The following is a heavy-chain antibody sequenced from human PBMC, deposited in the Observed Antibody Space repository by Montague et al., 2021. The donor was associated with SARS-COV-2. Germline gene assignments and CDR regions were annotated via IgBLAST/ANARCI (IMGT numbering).Heavy chain of an antibody. D-gene: IGHD5-12*01. Sequence: CAISGDSVSSNSAAWNWIRQSPSRGLEWLGRTYYRSKWHNDYAVSVKSPITINPDTSKNQFSLQLKSVTPEDTAVYYCARGWVATIPHMDNWGQGSLVSVSS. V-gene: IGHV6-1*01. CDR1: GDSVSSNSAA. J-gene: IGHJ4*02. CDR3: ARGWVATIPHMDN. CDR2: TYYRSKWHN.